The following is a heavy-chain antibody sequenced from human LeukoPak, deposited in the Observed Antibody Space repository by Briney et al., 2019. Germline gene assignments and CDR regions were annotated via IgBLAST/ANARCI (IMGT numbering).Heavy chain of an antibody. Sequence: SETLSLTCTVSGGSMSSYYWSWIWQPPGKGLEWTGYIYYSGSTNYNPSLKSRVTISVDTSKNQFSLKLSSVTAADTAVYYCARVHSIAVANEWFDPWGQGTLVTVSS. J-gene: IGHJ5*02. D-gene: IGHD6-19*01. CDR1: GGSMSSYY. V-gene: IGHV4-59*01. CDR2: IYYSGST. CDR3: ARVHSIAVANEWFDP.